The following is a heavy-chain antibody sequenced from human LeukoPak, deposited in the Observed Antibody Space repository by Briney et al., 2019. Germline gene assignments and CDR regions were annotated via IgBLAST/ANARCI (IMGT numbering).Heavy chain of an antibody. CDR3: AKGSQLELSVFDY. V-gene: IGHV3-23*01. Sequence: PGGSLRLSCAASGFTLSSYAMSWVRQAPGKGLEWVSAISGSGGSTYYADSVKGRFTISRDNSKNTLYLQMNSLRAEDTAVYYCAKGSQLELSVFDYWGQGTLVTVSS. CDR2: ISGSGGST. CDR1: GFTLSSYA. D-gene: IGHD1-7*01. J-gene: IGHJ4*02.